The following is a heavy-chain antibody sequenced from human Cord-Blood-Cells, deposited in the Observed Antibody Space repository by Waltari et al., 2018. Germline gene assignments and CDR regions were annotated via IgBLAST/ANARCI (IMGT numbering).Heavy chain of an antibody. V-gene: IGHV1-69*08. CDR3: ARESLVATYYFDY. Sequence: QVQLVQSGAEVKKPGSSVKISCTAPGGTFSSYTISWVRQAPGQGLEWMGRIIPILGIANYAQKFQGRVTITADKSTSTAYMELSSLRSEDTAVYYCARESLVATYYFDYWGQGTLVTVSS. CDR2: IIPILGIA. J-gene: IGHJ4*02. D-gene: IGHD5-12*01. CDR1: GGTFSSYT.